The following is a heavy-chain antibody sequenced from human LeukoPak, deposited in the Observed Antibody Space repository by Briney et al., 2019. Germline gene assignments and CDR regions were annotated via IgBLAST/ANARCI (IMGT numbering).Heavy chain of an antibody. CDR2: ISGDGGST. CDR3: GRDKKYGLDV. V-gene: IGHV3-43*02. CDR1: GFSFDDYA. Sequence: GGSLRLSCAASGFSFDDYAMLWVRQGPGKGLEWVSLISGDGGSTYYGDSVKGRFTISRDNAKNTVYLQMNSLRAEDTAVYYCGRDKKYGLDVWGQGTTVTVSS. J-gene: IGHJ6*02.